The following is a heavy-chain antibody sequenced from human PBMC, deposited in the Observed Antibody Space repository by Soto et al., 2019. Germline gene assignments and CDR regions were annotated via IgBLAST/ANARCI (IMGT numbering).Heavy chain of an antibody. D-gene: IGHD3-22*01. CDR2: IYYSGST. CDR3: ARLFYDSSGYRRG. J-gene: IGHJ4*02. V-gene: IGHV4-39*01. Sequence: SETLSLTCTVSGGSISSSSYYWGWIRQPPGKGLEWIGSIYYSGSTYYNPSLKSRVTISVDTSKNQFSLKLSSVTAADTAVYYWARLFYDSSGYRRGGAQGPLVPVSS. CDR1: GGSISSSSYY.